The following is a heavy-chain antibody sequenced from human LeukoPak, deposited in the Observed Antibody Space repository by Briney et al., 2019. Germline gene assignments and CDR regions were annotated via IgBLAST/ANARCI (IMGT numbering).Heavy chain of an antibody. CDR1: GYTFTSYY. CDR3: ARTRGFAMILPH. V-gene: IGHV1-46*01. Sequence: ASVKVSCKASGYTFTSYYMHWVRQAPGQGLEWMGIINPSGGSTSYAQKFQGRVTMTRDTSTSTVYMELSSLRSKDTAVYYCARTRGFAMILPHWGQGTLVTVSS. CDR2: INPSGGST. D-gene: IGHD2-2*01. J-gene: IGHJ1*01.